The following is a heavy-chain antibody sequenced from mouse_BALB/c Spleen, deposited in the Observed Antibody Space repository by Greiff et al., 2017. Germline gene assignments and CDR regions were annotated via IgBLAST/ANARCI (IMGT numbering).Heavy chain of an antibody. CDR3: ARIAPDYYGSSYWYFDV. CDR1: GFSLSTYGIG. D-gene: IGHD1-1*01. V-gene: IGHV8-11*01. J-gene: IGHJ1*01. CDR2: IWWNDNK. Sequence: QVTLKVSGPGILQPSQTLSLTCSFSGFSLSTYGIGVGWIRQPSGKGLEWLAHIWWNDNKYYNTALKSRLTISKDTSNNQVFLKIASVYTADTATYYCARIAPDYYGSSYWYFDVWGAGTTVTVSS.